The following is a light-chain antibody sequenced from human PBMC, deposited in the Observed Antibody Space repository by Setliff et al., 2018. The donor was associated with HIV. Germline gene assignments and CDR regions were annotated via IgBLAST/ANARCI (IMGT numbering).Light chain of an antibody. Sequence: ALTQPASVSGSPGQSITISCTGASSDFGGYNYVSWYEQHPGKAPKLMIYDVSKRPSGVSNRFSGSKSGNTASLTISGLQAEDEADYYCSSYTSRNTDVFGTGTKGTVL. J-gene: IGLJ1*01. CDR1: SSDFGGYNY. V-gene: IGLV2-14*03. CDR3: SSYTSRNTDV. CDR2: DVS.